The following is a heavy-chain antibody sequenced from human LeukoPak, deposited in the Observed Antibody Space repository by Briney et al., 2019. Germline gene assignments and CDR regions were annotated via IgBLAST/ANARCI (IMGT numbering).Heavy chain of an antibody. CDR2: TNRDGSEK. V-gene: IGHV3-7*02. D-gene: IGHD2-21*02. J-gene: IGHJ4*02. CDR3: AKSGAYCGGDCYPYYFDY. Sequence: GGSLRLSCAASGFSFSGYWMNWVRQPPGKWLEWEAITNRDGSEKYYVDSVKGRFTISRDNSKNTLYLQMNSLRAEDTAVYYCAKSGAYCGGDCYPYYFDYWGQGTLVTVSS. CDR1: GFSFSGYW.